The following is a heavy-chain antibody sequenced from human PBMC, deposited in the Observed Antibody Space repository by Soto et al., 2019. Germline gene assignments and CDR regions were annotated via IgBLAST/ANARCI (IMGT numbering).Heavy chain of an antibody. CDR3: ARSPVVVTVGWLFDP. D-gene: IGHD3-22*01. CDR1: GGSISSGGYY. CDR2: IYYSGST. J-gene: IGHJ5*02. V-gene: IGHV4-31*03. Sequence: QVQLQESGPGLVKPSQTLSLTCTVSGGSISSGGYYWSWIRQHPGKGLEWIGYIYYSGSTYYNPSLKSRVTISVDTSKNQFSLKLSSVTAADTAVYYCARSPVVVTVGWLFDPWGQGTLVTVSS.